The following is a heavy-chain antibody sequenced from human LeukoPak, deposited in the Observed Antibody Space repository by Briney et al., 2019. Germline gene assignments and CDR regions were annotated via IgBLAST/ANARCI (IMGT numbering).Heavy chain of an antibody. Sequence: GGSLRLSCAASGFTFSSYAMSWVRQAPGKGLEWVSAISGSGGSTYYADSVKGRSTISRDNSKNTLYLQMNSLRAEDTAVYYCAKDQDSSGWYAPLDYWGQGTLVTVSS. D-gene: IGHD6-19*01. CDR2: ISGSGGST. CDR1: GFTFSSYA. V-gene: IGHV3-23*01. CDR3: AKDQDSSGWYAPLDY. J-gene: IGHJ4*02.